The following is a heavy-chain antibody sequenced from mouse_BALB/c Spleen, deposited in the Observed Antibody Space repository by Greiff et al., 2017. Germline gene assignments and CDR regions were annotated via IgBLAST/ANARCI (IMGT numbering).Heavy chain of an antibody. CDR1: GFTFTDYY. Sequence: EVKLVESGGGLVQPGGSLRLSCATSGFTFTDYYMSWVRQPPGKALEWLGFIRNKANGYTTEYSASVKGRFTISRDNSQSILYLQMNTLRAEDSATYYCARMAPYYYAYWYFDVWGAGTTVTVSS. D-gene: IGHD2-1*01. CDR2: IRNKANGYTT. J-gene: IGHJ1*01. V-gene: IGHV7-3*02. CDR3: ARMAPYYYAYWYFDV.